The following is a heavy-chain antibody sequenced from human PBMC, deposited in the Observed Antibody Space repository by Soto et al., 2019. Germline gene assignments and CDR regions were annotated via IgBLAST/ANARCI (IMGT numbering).Heavy chain of an antibody. CDR1: GGSISSYY. D-gene: IGHD2-15*01. Sequence: QVQLQESGPGLVKPSETLSLTCTVSGGSISSYYWSWIRQPPGKGLEWIGYIYYSGSTNYNPSLKSRVTISVDPSKNPSSLKLSSVTAADTAVYYCARQGDIVVGGPDSDHAFDIWGQGTMVTVSS. CDR3: ARQGDIVVGGPDSDHAFDI. V-gene: IGHV4-59*08. J-gene: IGHJ3*02. CDR2: IYYSGST.